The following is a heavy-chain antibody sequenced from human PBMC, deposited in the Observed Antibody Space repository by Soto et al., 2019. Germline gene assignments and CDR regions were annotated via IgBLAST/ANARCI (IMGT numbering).Heavy chain of an antibody. D-gene: IGHD3-16*02. CDR3: ARILYYDYIWGSYRYRPRPDY. Sequence: SGPTLVNPTETLTLACTVCGFSLSNDRMGVNWIRQPPGKTPEWIAHTFLNNKQSYSTYLKSRLTISTDTSKSQVVLTMANMDPVDTATYFCARILYYDYIWGSYRYRPRPDYWGQGTPVTVSS. J-gene: IGHJ4*02. V-gene: IGHV2-26*01. CDR2: TFLNNKQ. CDR1: GFSLSNDRMG.